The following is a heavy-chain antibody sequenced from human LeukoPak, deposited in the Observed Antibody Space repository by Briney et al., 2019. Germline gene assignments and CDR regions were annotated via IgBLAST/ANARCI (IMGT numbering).Heavy chain of an antibody. CDR2: ISYDGSNK. CDR1: GFTFSSYA. V-gene: IGHV3-30-3*01. J-gene: IGHJ4*02. CDR3: ARGSSGASSGWHGDKYYFDY. Sequence: GGSLRLSCAASGFTFSSYAMHWVRQAPGKGLEWVAVISYDGSNKYYADSVKGRFTISRDNSKNTLYLQMNSLRAEDTAVYYCARGSSGASSGWHGDKYYFDYWGQGTMVTVSS. D-gene: IGHD6-19*01.